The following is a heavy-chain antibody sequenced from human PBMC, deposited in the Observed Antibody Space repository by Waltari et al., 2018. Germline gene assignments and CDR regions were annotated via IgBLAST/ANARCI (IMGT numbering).Heavy chain of an antibody. CDR3: ASRRDGYNYVFDY. D-gene: IGHD5-12*01. V-gene: IGHV4-59*01. CDR2: IYYSGST. J-gene: IGHJ4*02. CDR1: GGSISSYY. Sequence: QVQLQESGPGLVKPSETLSLTCTVSGGSISSYYWSWMRQPPGKGLEWIGYIYYSGSTNYNPSLKSRVTISVDTSKNQFSLKLSSVTAADTAVYYCASRRDGYNYVFDYWGQGTLVTVSS.